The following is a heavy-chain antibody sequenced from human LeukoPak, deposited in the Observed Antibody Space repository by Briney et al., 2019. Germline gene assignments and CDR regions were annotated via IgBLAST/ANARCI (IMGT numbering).Heavy chain of an antibody. D-gene: IGHD4-17*01. J-gene: IGHJ4*02. CDR1: GGSISSGGYS. V-gene: IGHV4-30-2*01. CDR2: IYHSGST. Sequence: SETLSLTCTVSGGSISSGGYSWSWIRQPPGKGLEWIGYIYHSGSTYYNPSLKSRVTISVDRSKNQFSLKLSSVTAADTAVYYCARGDYGDYVFDYWGQGTLVTVSS. CDR3: ARGDYGDYVFDY.